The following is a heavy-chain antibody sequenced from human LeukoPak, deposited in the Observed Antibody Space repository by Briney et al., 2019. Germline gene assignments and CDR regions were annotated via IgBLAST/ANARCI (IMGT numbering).Heavy chain of an antibody. J-gene: IGHJ3*02. Sequence: SETLSLTCTVSGGSISSYYWSWIRQPPGKGLEWIGYIYYSGSTNYNPSLKSRVTISVDTSKNQFSLKLSSVTAADTAVYYCAREGPISGSYAAFDIWGQGTMVTVSS. CDR3: AREGPISGSYAAFDI. V-gene: IGHV4-59*12. D-gene: IGHD1-26*01. CDR2: IYYSGST. CDR1: GGSISSYY.